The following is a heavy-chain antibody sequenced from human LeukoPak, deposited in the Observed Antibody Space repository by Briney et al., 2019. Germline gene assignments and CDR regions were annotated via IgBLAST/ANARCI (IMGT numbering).Heavy chain of an antibody. CDR3: AKGTVGAKY. D-gene: IGHD1-26*01. CDR2: LYAGGSI. Sequence: GGSLRLSCAASVISNSMSWVRQAPGKGLEWVSILYAGGSIYYADSVRGRFTISRDNAGNSLYLQINSLRVDDTAVYYCAKGTVGAKYWGQGTLVIVSS. V-gene: IGHV3-53*01. J-gene: IGHJ4*02. CDR1: VISNS.